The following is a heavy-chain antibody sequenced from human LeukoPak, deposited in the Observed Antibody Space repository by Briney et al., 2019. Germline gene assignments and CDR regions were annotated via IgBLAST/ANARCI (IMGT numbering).Heavy chain of an antibody. V-gene: IGHV3-11*04. J-gene: IGHJ3*02. CDR2: ISSSGRTI. CDR1: GFTFSDYY. D-gene: IGHD3-22*01. CDR3: ARDQHDSSGFDI. Sequence: GGSLRLSCAASGFTFSDYYMSWIRQAPGKGLEWLSYISSSGRTIYYADSVKGRFTISRDNSKNTLYLQMNSLRAEDTAVYYCARDQHDSSGFDIWGQGTMVTVSS.